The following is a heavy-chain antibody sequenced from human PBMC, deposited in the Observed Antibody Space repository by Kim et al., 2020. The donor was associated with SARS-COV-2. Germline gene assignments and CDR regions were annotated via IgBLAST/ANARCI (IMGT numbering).Heavy chain of an antibody. Sequence: GGSLRLSCAASGFTFGIYSMNWVRQVPGKGLEWVSSISLSSTYIYYADSMKGRFTISRDNAKNSLYLQMTSLRVEDTAVYYCTRASVAAGNPFQHWGQGT. CDR2: ISLSSTYI. D-gene: IGHD6-13*01. V-gene: IGHV3-21*01. CDR1: GFTFGIYS. CDR3: TRASVAAGNPFQH. J-gene: IGHJ1*01.